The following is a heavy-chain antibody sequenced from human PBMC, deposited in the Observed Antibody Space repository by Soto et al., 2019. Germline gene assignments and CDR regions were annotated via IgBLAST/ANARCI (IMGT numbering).Heavy chain of an antibody. J-gene: IGHJ6*02. V-gene: IGHV1-3*01. CDR3: ARDLLLLGYYYYYGMVV. Sequence: ASVKVSCKASGYTFTSYAMHWVRQAPGQRLEWMGWINAGNGNTKYSQKFQGRVTITRDTSASTAYMELSSLRSEDTAVYYCARDLLLLGYYYYYGMVVWXQGTTVTVSS. CDR2: INAGNGNT. D-gene: IGHD7-27*01. CDR1: GYTFTSYA.